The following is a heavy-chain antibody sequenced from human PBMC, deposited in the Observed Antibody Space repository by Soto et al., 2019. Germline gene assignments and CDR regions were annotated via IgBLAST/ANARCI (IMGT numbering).Heavy chain of an antibody. CDR1: GYTFTSYG. V-gene: IGHV1-18*04. J-gene: IGHJ4*02. CDR2: GSPNNGDT. CDR3: SRFGAYGSH. Sequence: QVQLLQSGPEVQKPGASVRVSCKTSGYTFTSYGISWVRQAPGQGLEWMGRGSPNNGDTYYAQKFQGRVTMTTDASTNTVYLDLTSLTSDDTAIYFCSRFGAYGSHWGQGTLVTVSS. D-gene: IGHD3-10*01.